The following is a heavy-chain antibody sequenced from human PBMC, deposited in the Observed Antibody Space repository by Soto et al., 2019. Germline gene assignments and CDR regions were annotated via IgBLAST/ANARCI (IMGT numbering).Heavy chain of an antibody. D-gene: IGHD3-22*01. Sequence: SETLSLTCTVSGGSISSYYWSWIRQPPGKGLEWIGYIYYSGSTNYNPSLKSRVTISVDTSKNQFSLKLSSVTAADTAVYYCARQGYYDSSGYLWEKRGADAFDIWGQGTMVT. CDR3: ARQGYYDSSGYLWEKRGADAFDI. CDR1: GGSISSYY. CDR2: IYYSGST. J-gene: IGHJ3*02. V-gene: IGHV4-59*08.